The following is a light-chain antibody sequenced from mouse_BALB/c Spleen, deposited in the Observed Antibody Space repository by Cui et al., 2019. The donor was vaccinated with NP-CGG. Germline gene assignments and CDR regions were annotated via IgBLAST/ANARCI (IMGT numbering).Light chain of an antibody. CDR3: ALWYSNHWV. V-gene: IGLV1*01. Sequence: QAVVTKEPALTTSPGETVPLTCRSSTGAVTTSNYANWIQEKPDHIFTALIGGTNNRAPGVPARFSGSLIGGKAARTITGAQTEDEAIYFCALWYSNHWVFGGGTKLTVL. CDR2: GTN. CDR1: TGAVTTSNY. J-gene: IGLJ1*01.